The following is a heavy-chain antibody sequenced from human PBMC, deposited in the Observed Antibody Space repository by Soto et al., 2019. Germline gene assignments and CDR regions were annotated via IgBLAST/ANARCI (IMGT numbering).Heavy chain of an antibody. D-gene: IGHD2-15*01. CDR1: GYTFTSYY. J-gene: IGHJ6*02. Sequence: QVQLVQSGAEVKKPGASVKVSCKASGYTFTSYYMHWVRQAPGQGLEWMGIINPSGGSTSYAQKFQGTVTMARDTSTSTVYMELSSLRSEDTAVDYCAIDLLGGDYGYGMDVWGQGTTVTFS. CDR2: INPSGGST. V-gene: IGHV1-46*01. CDR3: AIDLLGGDYGYGMDV.